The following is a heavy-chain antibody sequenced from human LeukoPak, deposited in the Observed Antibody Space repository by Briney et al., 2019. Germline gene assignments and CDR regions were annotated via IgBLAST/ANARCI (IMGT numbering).Heavy chain of an antibody. J-gene: IGHJ1*01. V-gene: IGHV3-30*04. CDR2: ISYDGSNK. CDR1: GFTFSSYA. Sequence: GGSLRLSCAASGFTFSSYAMHWVRQAPGKGLEWVAVISYDGSNKYYADSVKGRFTISRDNSKNTLYLQMNSLRAEDTAVYYCAKDLRDYYDSSGYYPKPLQHWGQGTLVTVSS. CDR3: AKDLRDYYDSSGYYPKPLQH. D-gene: IGHD3-22*01.